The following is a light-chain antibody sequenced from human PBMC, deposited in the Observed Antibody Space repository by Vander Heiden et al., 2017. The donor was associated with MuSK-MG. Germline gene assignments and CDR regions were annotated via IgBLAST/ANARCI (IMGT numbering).Light chain of an antibody. V-gene: IGKV1-33*01. J-gene: IGKJ3*01. Sequence: IKMTHSPSSLSASVGDRVTITCQASQDISNYLNWYQQKVGKAPKLLIYDASNLETGVPSRFSGSGSGTDFTLTISSLQPEDIAIYYCQQYDNLPFTFGPGTKVDIK. CDR3: QQYDNLPFT. CDR1: QDISNY. CDR2: DAS.